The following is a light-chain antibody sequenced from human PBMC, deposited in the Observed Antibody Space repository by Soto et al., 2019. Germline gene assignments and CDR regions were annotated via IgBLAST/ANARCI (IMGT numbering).Light chain of an antibody. CDR1: QGIGDT. CDR2: DTS. CDR3: QQYYSYPRT. Sequence: EVVLTQSPATLSVSPGEGVTLSCRASQGIGDTLAWYQHKPGQTPRLLIYDTSARATGVPARFSGSGSGTDFTLTISCLQSEDFATYYCQQYYSYPRTFGQGTKVDIK. V-gene: IGKV3-15*01. J-gene: IGKJ1*01.